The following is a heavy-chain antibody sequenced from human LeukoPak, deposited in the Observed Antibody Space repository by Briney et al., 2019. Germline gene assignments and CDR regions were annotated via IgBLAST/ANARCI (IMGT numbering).Heavy chain of an antibody. CDR1: GLTFSNYY. Sequence: GGSLRLSCAASGLTFSNYYMSWVRQAPGKGLEWGAFIRYDGSNKYYADSVKGRFTISRDNSQNTLYLQMNSLRAEDTAVYYCASPRSGGRKELDYWGQGTLVTVSS. D-gene: IGHD3-16*01. CDR3: ASPRSGGRKELDY. J-gene: IGHJ4*02. V-gene: IGHV3-30*02. CDR2: IRYDGSNK.